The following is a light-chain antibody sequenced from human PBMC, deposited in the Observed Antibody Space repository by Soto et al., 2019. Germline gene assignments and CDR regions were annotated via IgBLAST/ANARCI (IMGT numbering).Light chain of an antibody. Sequence: QSALTQPPSASGSPGQSVTISCTGTSSDVGAYKYVSWYQQYPGKAPKLMIYVVSKRPSGVPDRFSGSKSGNTASLTVSGLQAEDEADYYCTSYAGSNIWVFGGGTKLTVL. CDR1: SSDVGAYKY. V-gene: IGLV2-8*01. J-gene: IGLJ3*02. CDR2: VVS. CDR3: TSYAGSNIWV.